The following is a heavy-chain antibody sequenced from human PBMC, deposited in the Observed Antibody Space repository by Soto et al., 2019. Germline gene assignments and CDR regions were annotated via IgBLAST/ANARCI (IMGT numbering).Heavy chain of an antibody. Sequence: EVQLVESGGGLVQPGGSLRLSCAASGFSFSDHFMDWVRQAPGKGLEWVGRVRNEAKSYTTEYAASVKGRFIISRDDAKNSRNLQTNSLKNEDTAVYDGDRDRGRVQGAGTGYDMDVWGQGTTVTVSS. CDR2: VRNEAKSYTT. CDR1: GFSFSDHF. CDR3: DRDRGRVQGAGTGYDMDV. J-gene: IGHJ6*02. D-gene: IGHD3-10*01. V-gene: IGHV3-72*01.